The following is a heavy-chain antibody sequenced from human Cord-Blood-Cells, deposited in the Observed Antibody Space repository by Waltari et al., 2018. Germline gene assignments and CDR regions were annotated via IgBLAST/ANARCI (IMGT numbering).Heavy chain of an antibody. CDR2: IKSKTDGGTT. CDR1: GFTFSNAW. D-gene: IGHD6-6*01. V-gene: IGHV3-15*01. Sequence: EVQLVESGGGSVKPGGSLRLSCAASGFTFSNAWMSWVRQAPGKGLEWVGRIKSKTDGGTTDYAAPVKGRFTISRDDSKNTLYLQMNSMKTEDTAVYYCTTDFDSSSPGPGRLDAFDIWGQGTMVTVSS. J-gene: IGHJ3*02. CDR3: TTDFDSSSPGPGRLDAFDI.